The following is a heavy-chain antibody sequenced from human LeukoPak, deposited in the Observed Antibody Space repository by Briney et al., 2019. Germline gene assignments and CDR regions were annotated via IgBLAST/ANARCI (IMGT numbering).Heavy chain of an antibody. Sequence: PSETLSLTCAVYGGSFSGYYWSWIRQPPGKGLEWIGEINHSGSTNYNPSLKSRVTISVDTSKNQFSLKLSSVTAADTAVYYCARAALPVWWSSYYFDYWGQGTLVTVSS. J-gene: IGHJ4*02. CDR1: GGSFSGYY. D-gene: IGHD2-21*01. V-gene: IGHV4-34*01. CDR2: INHSGST. CDR3: ARAALPVWWSSYYFDY.